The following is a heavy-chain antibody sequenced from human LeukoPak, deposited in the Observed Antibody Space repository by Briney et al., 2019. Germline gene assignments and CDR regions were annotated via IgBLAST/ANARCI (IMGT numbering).Heavy chain of an antibody. CDR2: LSAIGGST. D-gene: IGHD3-3*01. J-gene: IGHJ4*02. Sequence: GGSLRLSCAASGFTFSSYAMSWVRQAPGKGLEWVSGLSAIGGSTYYADSVKGRFTVSRDNSKNTLYLQMNSLRAEDTAVYYCAKHDHDFWSGDNVGFGYWGQGTLVTVSS. CDR1: GFTFSSYA. V-gene: IGHV3-23*01. CDR3: AKHDHDFWSGDNVGFGY.